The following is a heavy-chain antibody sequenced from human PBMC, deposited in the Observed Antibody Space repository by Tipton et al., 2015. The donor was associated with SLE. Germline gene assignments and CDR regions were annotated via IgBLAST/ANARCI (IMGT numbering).Heavy chain of an antibody. Sequence: QLVQSGPEVKKPGASVKVSCKASGYTFTGYYMHWVRQAPGQGLEWMGWINPNSGGTNYAQKFQGRVTMTRDKTTSTAYMELRSLRSDDTAIYYCARDESGFKDFFDYWGQGTLVTVSS. D-gene: IGHD5-12*01. CDR2: INPNSGGT. CDR3: ARDESGFKDFFDY. CDR1: GYTFTGYY. V-gene: IGHV1-2*02. J-gene: IGHJ4*02.